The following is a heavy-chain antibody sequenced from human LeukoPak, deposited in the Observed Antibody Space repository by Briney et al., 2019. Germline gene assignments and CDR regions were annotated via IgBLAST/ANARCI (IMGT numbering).Heavy chain of an antibody. D-gene: IGHD1-26*01. J-gene: IGHJ4*02. CDR1: GGSISSYY. CDR2: MYHSGST. CDR3: ARDLGATPLSVDY. Sequence: PSETLSLTCTVSGGSISSYYWSWIRQPPGKGLEWVGYMYHSGSTNYNPSLKTRVTISVDTSKNQFSLKLNSVTAADTAVYYCARDLGATPLSVDYWGQGTLVTVSS. V-gene: IGHV4-59*01.